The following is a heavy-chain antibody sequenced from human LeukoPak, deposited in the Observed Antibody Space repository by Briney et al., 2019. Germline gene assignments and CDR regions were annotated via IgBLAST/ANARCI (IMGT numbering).Heavy chain of an antibody. Sequence: SETLSLTCTVSGGSMRNSYWSWIRQPAGKGLEWVGRIFTTGSTNYNPSLKSRVTMSIDTSKNQFSLKMTSVTAADTAVYYCASTEDTAMVPFDYWGQGTLVTVSS. V-gene: IGHV4-4*07. CDR3: ASTEDTAMVPFDY. D-gene: IGHD5-18*01. CDR1: GGSMRNSY. J-gene: IGHJ4*02. CDR2: IFTTGST.